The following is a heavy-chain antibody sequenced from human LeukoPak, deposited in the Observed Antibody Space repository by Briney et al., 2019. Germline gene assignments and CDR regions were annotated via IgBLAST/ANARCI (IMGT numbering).Heavy chain of an antibody. CDR1: GFTFSSYS. CDR3: ARELRFLEWLLFDP. CDR2: ISSSSSYI. V-gene: IGHV3-21*01. Sequence: GGSLRLSCAASGFTFSSYSMNWVRQAPGKGLEWVSSISSSSSYIYYADSVKGRFTISRDNAKNSLYLQMNSLRAEDTAVYYCARELRFLEWLLFDPWGQGTLVTISS. J-gene: IGHJ5*02. D-gene: IGHD3-3*01.